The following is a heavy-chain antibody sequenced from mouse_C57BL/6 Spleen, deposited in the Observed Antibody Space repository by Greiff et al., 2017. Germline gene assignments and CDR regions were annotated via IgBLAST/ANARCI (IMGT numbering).Heavy chain of an antibody. V-gene: IGHV1-63*01. J-gene: IGHJ2*01. Sequence: VMLVESGAELVRPGTSVKMSCKASGYTFTNYWIGWAKQRPGHGLEWIGDIYPGGGYTNYNEKFKGKATLTADKSSSTAYMQFSSLTSEDSAIYYCARAGDGDSPYYFDYWGQGTTLTVSS. CDR2: IYPGGGYT. D-gene: IGHD3-3*01. CDR3: ARAGDGDSPYYFDY. CDR1: GYTFTNYW.